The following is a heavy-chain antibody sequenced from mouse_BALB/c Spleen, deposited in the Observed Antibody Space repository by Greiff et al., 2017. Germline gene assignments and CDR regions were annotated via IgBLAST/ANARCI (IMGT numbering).Heavy chain of an antibody. V-gene: IGHV5-12-1*01. CDR1: GFAFSSYD. Sequence: EVMLVESGGGLVKPGGSLKLSCAASGFAFSSYDMSWVRQTPEKRLEWVAYISSGGGSTYYPDTVKGRFTISRDNAKNTLYLQMSSLKSEDTAMYYCARRGDAMDYWGQGTSVTVSS. CDR2: ISSGGGST. CDR3: ARRGDAMDY. J-gene: IGHJ4*01.